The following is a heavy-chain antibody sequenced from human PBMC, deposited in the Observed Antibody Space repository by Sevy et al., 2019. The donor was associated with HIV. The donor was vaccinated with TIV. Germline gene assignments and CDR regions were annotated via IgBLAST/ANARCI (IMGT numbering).Heavy chain of an antibody. CDR3: ARAEVATGGYDY. V-gene: IGHV6-1*01. CDR1: GDSVASSSAA. CDR2: PYYRSKWYT. D-gene: IGHD5-12*01. Sequence: SQTLSLTCAISGDSVASSSAAWNWIRQSPSRGLEWLGRPYYRSKWYTDYALSVKSRIIINPDTSKNQFSLQLNSVTPEDTAVYYCARAEVATGGYDYWGQGTLVTVSS. J-gene: IGHJ4*02.